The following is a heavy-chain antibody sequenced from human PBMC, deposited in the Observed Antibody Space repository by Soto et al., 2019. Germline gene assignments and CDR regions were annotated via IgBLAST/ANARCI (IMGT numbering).Heavy chain of an antibody. CDR1: GFTFSNHY. V-gene: IGHV3-11*01. CDR2: ISTSGTST. CDR3: ARDGVLFRAGFDS. J-gene: IGHJ4*02. Sequence: QMHLVESGGGLVKPGGSLRLSCEASGFTFSNHYMAWIRQAPGKGLEWVSYISTSGTSTFYANSVKGRDTISRDNAKDSLFLKMNSLRVDDTAVYFCARDGVLFRAGFDSWGQGTLVTVAS. D-gene: IGHD3-3*01.